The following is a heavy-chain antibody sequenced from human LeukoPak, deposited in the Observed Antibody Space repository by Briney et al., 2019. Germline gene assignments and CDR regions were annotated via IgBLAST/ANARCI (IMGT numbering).Heavy chain of an antibody. Sequence: PGGSLRLSCAASEFIFSSYGMSWVRQPPGKGLEWIGEINHSGSTNYNPSLKSRVTISVDTSKNQFSLKLSSVTAADTAVYYCARTKGSKGSNWFDPWGQGTLVTVS. CDR1: EFIFSSYG. CDR3: ARTKGSKGSNWFDP. J-gene: IGHJ5*02. CDR2: INHSGST. D-gene: IGHD6-13*01. V-gene: IGHV4-34*01.